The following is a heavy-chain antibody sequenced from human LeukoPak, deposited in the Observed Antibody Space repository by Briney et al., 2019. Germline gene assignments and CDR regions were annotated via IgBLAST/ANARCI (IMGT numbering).Heavy chain of an antibody. CDR2: IYYSGST. V-gene: IGHV4-31*01. Sequence: SQTLSLTCTVSGDFISSGGYYWGRIRPYSGKGLEWIGYIYYSGSTYYNPSLKSLLTISVDTSKNQFSLRLSSVTAADTAVYYCARNIRGSDAFDVWGQGTMVTVSS. CDR3: ARNIRGSDAFDV. D-gene: IGHD2/OR15-2a*01. J-gene: IGHJ3*01. CDR1: GDFISSGGYY.